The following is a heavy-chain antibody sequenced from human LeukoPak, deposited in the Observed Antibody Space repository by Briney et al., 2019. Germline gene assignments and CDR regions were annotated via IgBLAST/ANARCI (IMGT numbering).Heavy chain of an antibody. CDR3: AGGGELESFDI. CDR2: IYYSGST. CDR1: GGSISSSSYY. V-gene: IGHV4-39*07. D-gene: IGHD1-26*01. Sequence: SETLSLTCTVSGGSISSSSYYWGWIRQPPGKGLEWIGSIYYSGSTYYNPSLKSRVTISVDASKNQFSLKLSSVTAADTAVYFWAGGGELESFDIWGQGTMVTVSS. J-gene: IGHJ3*02.